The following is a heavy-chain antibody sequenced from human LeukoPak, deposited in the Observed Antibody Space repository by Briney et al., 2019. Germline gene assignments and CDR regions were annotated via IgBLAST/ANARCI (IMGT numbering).Heavy chain of an antibody. D-gene: IGHD6-19*01. CDR1: GYTFSTYG. CDR2: ISGYSDNT. CDR3: ARGLAVAGIYMY. Sequence: ASVKVSCTAPGYTFSTYGISWIRQAPGQGLEWLGWISGYSDNTKYSEKVQGRVSMTKDTSTSTVYMELRSLRPDDTATYFCARGLAVAGIYMYWGQGTQITVSS. J-gene: IGHJ4*02. V-gene: IGHV1-18*04.